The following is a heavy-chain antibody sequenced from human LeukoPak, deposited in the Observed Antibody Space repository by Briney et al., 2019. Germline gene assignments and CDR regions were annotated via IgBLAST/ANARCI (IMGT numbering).Heavy chain of an antibody. CDR2: INPNIGDA. J-gene: IGHJ5*01. V-gene: IGHV1-2*02. Sequence: ASVEVSCTASGYTFTDYFIHWVRQAPRQGLEWMGWINPNIGDASYAQKFQDRVTMTRDRSINTAYMELSRLTSDDTAVYYCARMALDGGDSIGFDSWGQGTLVTVSS. CDR1: GYTFTDYF. D-gene: IGHD2-21*02. CDR3: ARMALDGGDSIGFDS.